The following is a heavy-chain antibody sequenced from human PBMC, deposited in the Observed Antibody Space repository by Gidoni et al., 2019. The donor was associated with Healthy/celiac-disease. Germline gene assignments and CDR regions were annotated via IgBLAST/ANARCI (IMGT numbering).Heavy chain of an antibody. V-gene: IGHV5-10-1*01. J-gene: IGHJ4*02. CDR3: ARLNYYGSGSYFWG. Sequence: RIDPSDSYTNYSPSFQGHVTISADKSISTAYLQWSSLKASDTAMYYCARLNYYGSGSYFWGWGQGTLVTVSS. D-gene: IGHD3-10*01. CDR2: IDPSDSYT.